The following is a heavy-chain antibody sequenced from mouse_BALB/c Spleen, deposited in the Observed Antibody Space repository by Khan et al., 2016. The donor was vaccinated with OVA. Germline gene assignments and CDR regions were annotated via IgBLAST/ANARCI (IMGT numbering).Heavy chain of an antibody. V-gene: IGHV5-9-3*01. CDR3: ASSDGYYGRGAMDY. J-gene: IGHJ4*01. CDR2: ISSGGSYT. D-gene: IGHD2-3*01. Sequence: EVELVGSGGGLVKPGGSLKLSCAASGFTFSSYAMSWVRQTPEKRLEWVATISSGGSYTYYPDSVKGRFTISRDNAKNTLYLQMSSLRSEDTAMYYCASSDGYYGRGAMDYWGQGTSVTVSS. CDR1: GFTFSSYA.